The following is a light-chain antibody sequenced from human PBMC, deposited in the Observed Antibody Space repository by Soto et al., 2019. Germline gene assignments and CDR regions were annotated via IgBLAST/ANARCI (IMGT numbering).Light chain of an antibody. CDR2: DAS. CDR3: QQYDNLS. J-gene: IGKJ4*01. V-gene: IGKV1-33*01. Sequence: DIQMTQSPSSLSASVGHRVTITCQASQDISNYLNWYQQKPGKAPKLLIYDASNLETGVPSRFSGSGSGTDFTFTISSLQPEDTATYYCQQYDNLSFGGGTKVDIK. CDR1: QDISNY.